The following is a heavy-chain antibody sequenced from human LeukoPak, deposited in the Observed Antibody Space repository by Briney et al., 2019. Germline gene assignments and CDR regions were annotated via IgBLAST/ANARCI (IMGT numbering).Heavy chain of an antibody. Sequence: PSETLSLTCTVSGGSISSSSYYWGWVRQPPGKGLECIGTIYYSGSTYYNPSLKSRATISEDTSKNQFSLKLSSVTAADTAVYYCARPAYGSGSYSGFDYWGQGTLVTVSS. V-gene: IGHV4-39*01. CDR2: IYYSGST. CDR3: ARPAYGSGSYSGFDY. J-gene: IGHJ4*02. D-gene: IGHD3-10*01. CDR1: GGSISSSSYY.